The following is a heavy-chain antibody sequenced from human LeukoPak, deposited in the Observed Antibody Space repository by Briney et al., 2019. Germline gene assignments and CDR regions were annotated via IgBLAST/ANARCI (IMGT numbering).Heavy chain of an antibody. J-gene: IGHJ4*02. V-gene: IGHV3-30-3*01. Sequence: GGSLRLSCAASGFTFSSYAMHWVHQAPGKGLEWVAVISYDGSNKYYADSVKGRFTISRDNSKNTLYLQMNSLRAEDTAVYYCAREAYCSSTSCYSYYFDYWGQGTLVTVSS. CDR2: ISYDGSNK. D-gene: IGHD2-2*01. CDR3: AREAYCSSTSCYSYYFDY. CDR1: GFTFSSYA.